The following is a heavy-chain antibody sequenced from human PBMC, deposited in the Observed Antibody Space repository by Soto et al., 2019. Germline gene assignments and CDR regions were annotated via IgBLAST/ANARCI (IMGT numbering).Heavy chain of an antibody. CDR3: VRTYYDFWSGSPSNSWFDF. J-gene: IGHJ5*01. CDR1: GFSLSSSGVG. CDR2: SSWDDDW. Sequence: QITLKESGPTLVKPTQPLTLTCTFSGFSLSSSGVGVGWIRQPPGKALEWLAVSSWDDDWRYSPSLKSRRTITKDTSKHQLVLTMTHMGPVDTATYYCVRTYYDFWSGSPSNSWFDFWGQGTLVTVSS. D-gene: IGHD3-3*01. V-gene: IGHV2-5*02.